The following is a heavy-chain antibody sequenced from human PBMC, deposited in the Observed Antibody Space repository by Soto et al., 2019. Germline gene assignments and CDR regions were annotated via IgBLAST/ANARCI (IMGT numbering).Heavy chain of an antibody. D-gene: IGHD3-10*01. CDR2: IKSKTDGGTT. CDR1: GFTFSNAW. V-gene: IGHV3-15*07. Sequence: GGSLRLSCAASGFTFSNAWMNWVRQAPGKGLEWVGRIKSKTDGGTTDYAAPVKGRFTISRDDSKNTLYLQMNSLKTEDTAVYYCTTDLPPYYYGSGSYYEVWFDPWGQGTLVTVSS. CDR3: TTDLPPYYYGSGSYYEVWFDP. J-gene: IGHJ5*02.